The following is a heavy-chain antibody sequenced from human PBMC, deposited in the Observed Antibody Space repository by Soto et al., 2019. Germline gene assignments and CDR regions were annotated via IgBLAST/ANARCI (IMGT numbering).Heavy chain of an antibody. CDR2: IIPIFGTA. Sequence: SSVKVSCEASGGTFSSYAISWVRQAPGQGLEWMGGIIPIFGTANYAQKFQGRVTITADESTSTAYMELSSLRSEDTAVYYCARVHRAVDGDRRDFLSFSARRSFD. J-gene: IGHJ2*01. D-gene: IGHD4-17*01. CDR3: ARVHRAVDGDRRDFLSFSARRSFD. V-gene: IGHV1-69*13. CDR1: GGTFSSYA.